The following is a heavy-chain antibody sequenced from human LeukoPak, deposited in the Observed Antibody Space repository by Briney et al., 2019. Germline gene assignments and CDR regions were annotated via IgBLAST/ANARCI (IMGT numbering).Heavy chain of an antibody. CDR2: IYYSGNT. V-gene: IGHV4-39*01. CDR3: ARHMLVTYAMDV. D-gene: IGHD4-23*01. Sequence: SETLSLTCTVSGGSISSFYWGWIRQPPGKGLEWIGSIYYSGNTYYNPSLKSRVSISVDTSKNQFSLKLSSVTAADTAVYYCARHMLVTYAMDVWGQGTTVTVSS. CDR1: GGSISSFY. J-gene: IGHJ6*02.